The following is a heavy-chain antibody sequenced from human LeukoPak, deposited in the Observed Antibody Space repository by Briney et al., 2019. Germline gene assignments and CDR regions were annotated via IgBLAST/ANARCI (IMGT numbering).Heavy chain of an antibody. D-gene: IGHD3-22*01. CDR2: ISDRGRRT. CDR3: ANRGLVIRVILVGFHSEAYYFAS. Sequence: SLCLSCAVSGITLTNVGMSSVRESPGNGLEWVTGISDRGRRTNYAGAVKYRFTISTHHPKKTLYLHMNSLRAEVTAVYVCANRGLVIRVILVGFHSEAYYFASWGQGALVIVSS. V-gene: IGHV3-23*01. CDR1: GITLTNVG. J-gene: IGHJ4*02.